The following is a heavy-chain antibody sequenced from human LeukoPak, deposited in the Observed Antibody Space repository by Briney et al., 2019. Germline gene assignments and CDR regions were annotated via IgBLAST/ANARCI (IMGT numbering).Heavy chain of an antibody. J-gene: IGHJ5*02. Sequence: ASVKVSCKASGGTFSSYAISWVRQAPGQGLEWMGRINPNTGGASYAQKFQGRVTMTRDTSISTAYMEMSSLRYDDTALYYCARDPYYGSSVGWFDPWGQGTLVTVSS. V-gene: IGHV1-2*06. CDR1: GGTFSSYA. CDR3: ARDPYYGSSVGWFDP. D-gene: IGHD3-22*01. CDR2: INPNTGGA.